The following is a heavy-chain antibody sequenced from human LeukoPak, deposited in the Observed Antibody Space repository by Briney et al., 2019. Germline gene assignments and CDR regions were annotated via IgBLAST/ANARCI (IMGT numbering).Heavy chain of an antibody. D-gene: IGHD6-19*01. CDR1: GFTFSSYA. V-gene: IGHV3-30-3*01. CDR3: ARDPIAVAGTAYFDY. CDR2: ISYDGSNK. Sequence: GGSLRLSCAASGFTFSSYAMHWVRQAPGKGLEWVAVISYDGSNKFYADSVKGRFTISRGNSKNTLYLQMNSLRAEDTAVYYCARDPIAVAGTAYFDYWGQGTLVTVSS. J-gene: IGHJ4*02.